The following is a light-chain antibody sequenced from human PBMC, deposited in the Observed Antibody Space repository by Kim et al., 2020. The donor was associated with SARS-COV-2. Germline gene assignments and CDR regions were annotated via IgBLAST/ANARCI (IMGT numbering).Light chain of an antibody. CDR1: NIGSKS. Sequence: SYELTQPPSVSVAPGKTARITCGGNNIGSKSVHWYQQKPGQAPVLVIYYDSDRPSGIPERFSGSNSGNTDTLTISRVEAGDEADYYCQVWVSSSDNAVFGTGTQLTVL. V-gene: IGLV3-21*04. CDR2: YDS. J-gene: IGLJ2*01. CDR3: QVWVSSSDNAV.